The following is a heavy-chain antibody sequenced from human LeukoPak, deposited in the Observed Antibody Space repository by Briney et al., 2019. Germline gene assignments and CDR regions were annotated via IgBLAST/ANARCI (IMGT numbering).Heavy chain of an antibody. Sequence: GSLRLSCAASGFPFSDYYMSWIRQAPGKGLEWVSYISSSGSTIYYADSVKGRFTISRDNAKNSLYLQVNSLRAEDTAVYYCARFVPNAGGNFDYWGQGTLVTVSS. D-gene: IGHD2-15*01. J-gene: IGHJ4*02. CDR1: GFPFSDYY. CDR3: ARFVPNAGGNFDY. V-gene: IGHV3-11*01. CDR2: ISSSGSTI.